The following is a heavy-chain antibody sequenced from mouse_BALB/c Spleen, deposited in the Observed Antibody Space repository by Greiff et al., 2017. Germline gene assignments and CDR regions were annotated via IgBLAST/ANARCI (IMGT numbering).Heavy chain of an antibody. J-gene: IGHJ2*01. CDR1: GFNIKDTY. Sequence: VQLQQSGAELVKPGASVKLSCTASGFNIKDTYMHWVKQRPEQGLECIGRIDPANGNTKYDPKFQGKATITADTSSNTAYLQLSSLTSEDTAVYYCSRTLYFDYWGQGTTLTVSS. V-gene: IGHV14-3*02. CDR3: SRTLYFDY. CDR2: IDPANGNT.